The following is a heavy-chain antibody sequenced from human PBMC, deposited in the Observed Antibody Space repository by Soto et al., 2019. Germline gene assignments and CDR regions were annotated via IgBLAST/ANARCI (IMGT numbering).Heavy chain of an antibody. CDR3: ARAMDSSSVGDYYCGLDV. Sequence: PSETLSLTCTVSGGSISSYYWSWIRQPPGKGLEWIGYIYYSGSTNYNPSLKSRVTISVDTSKNQFSLKLSSVAAADMAVYYCARAMDSSSVGDYYCGLDVWGQGTTVTVSS. CDR1: GGSISSYY. CDR2: IYYSGST. D-gene: IGHD6-6*01. V-gene: IGHV4-59*01. J-gene: IGHJ6*02.